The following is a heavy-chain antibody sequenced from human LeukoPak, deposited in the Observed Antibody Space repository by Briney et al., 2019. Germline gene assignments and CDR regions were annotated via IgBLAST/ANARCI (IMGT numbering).Heavy chain of an antibody. CDR1: GGSISSYY. J-gene: IGHJ4*02. D-gene: IGHD3-16*02. V-gene: IGHV4-59*08. CDR3: ARHPPGYRLDY. CDR2: IYYTGNA. Sequence: SETLSLTCTVSGGSISSYYWSWLRQPPGKGLEWIGYIYYTGNANYNPSLKSRLTISVDTSKNQLSLKLTSVTAADTAVYYCARHPPGYRLDYWGQGILVTVSS.